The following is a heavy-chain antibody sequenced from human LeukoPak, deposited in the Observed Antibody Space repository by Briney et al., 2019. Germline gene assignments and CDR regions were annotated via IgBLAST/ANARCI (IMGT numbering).Heavy chain of an antibody. V-gene: IGHV1-69*04. CDR3: ARDTLGYGDYGGDY. D-gene: IGHD4-17*01. CDR2: IIPILGIA. Sequence: GASVKVSCKASGGTFSSYAISWVRQAPGQGLEWMGRIIPILGIANYAQKFQGRVTITADKSTSTAYMELSSLRSEDTAVYYCARDTLGYGDYGGDYWGQGTLVTVSS. CDR1: GGTFSSYA. J-gene: IGHJ4*02.